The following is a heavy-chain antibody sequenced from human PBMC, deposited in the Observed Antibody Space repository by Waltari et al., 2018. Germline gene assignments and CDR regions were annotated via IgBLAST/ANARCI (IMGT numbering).Heavy chain of an antibody. J-gene: IGHJ4*02. D-gene: IGHD3-10*01. CDR1: GFTVSSNY. CDR2: IYSGGST. CDR3: ARSSRSRFGELLLEFDY. Sequence: EVQLVESGGGLIQPGGSLRLSCAASGFTVSSNYMSWVRQAPGKGLEWVSVIYSGGSTYYADSVKGRFTISRDNSKNTLYLQMNSLRAEDTAVYYCARSSRSRFGELLLEFDYWGQGTLVTVSS. V-gene: IGHV3-53*01.